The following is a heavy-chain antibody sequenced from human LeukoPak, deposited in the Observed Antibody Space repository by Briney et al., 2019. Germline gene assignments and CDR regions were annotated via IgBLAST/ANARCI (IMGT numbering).Heavy chain of an antibody. CDR2: INHSGST. CDR3: AILAEYCNSGSCYLGWFDP. CDR1: GGSFSGYY. D-gene: IGHD2-15*01. V-gene: IGHV4-34*01. J-gene: IGHJ5*02. Sequence: SETLSLTCAVYGGSFSGYYWSWIRQPPGKGLEWIGEINHSGSTNYNPSLKSRVTISVDTSKNQFSLKLSSVTAADTAVYYCAILAEYCNSGSCYLGWFDPWGQGTLVTVSS.